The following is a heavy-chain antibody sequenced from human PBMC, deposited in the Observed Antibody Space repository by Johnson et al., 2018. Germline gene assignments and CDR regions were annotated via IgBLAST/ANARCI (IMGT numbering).Heavy chain of an antibody. Sequence: QVQLQESGPGLVKPSETLSLTCTVSGGSISSYFWSWIRQPPGKGLEWIGYIYYSGSTYYNPSLKSRVTISIDTSKNQFSLKLSSVTAAGTACYYCGRDKSRVGATPSYFQHWGQGTLVTVSS. J-gene: IGHJ1*01. CDR2: IYYSGST. CDR3: GRDKSRVGATPSYFQH. CDR1: GGSISSYF. D-gene: IGHD1-26*01. V-gene: IGHV4-59*13.